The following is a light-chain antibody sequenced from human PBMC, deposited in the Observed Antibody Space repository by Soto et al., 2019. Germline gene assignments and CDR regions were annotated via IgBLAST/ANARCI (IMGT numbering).Light chain of an antibody. CDR1: QSVSNY. J-gene: IGKJ4*01. V-gene: IGKV3-11*01. Sequence: EIVLTQSPATLSLSPGERATLSCRASQSVSNYLAWYQQKPGQAPRLLIYDASNMATGIPARFSGSGSGTDFTLTISSLEPADFAIYYCQQRSNWPLLTFGGGTKVEIK. CDR2: DAS. CDR3: QQRSNWPLLT.